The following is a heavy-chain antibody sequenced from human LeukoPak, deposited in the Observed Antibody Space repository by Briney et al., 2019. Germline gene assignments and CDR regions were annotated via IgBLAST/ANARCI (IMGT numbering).Heavy chain of an antibody. Sequence: GGSLRLSCAASGFTFSSYGMHWVRQAPGKGLEWVAVIWYDGSNKYYADSVKGRFTISRDNSKNTLYLQMNSLRAEDTAVYYCARGSIAALPPLAEYFQHWGQGTLVTVSS. J-gene: IGHJ1*01. CDR1: GFTFSSYG. V-gene: IGHV3-33*01. CDR2: IWYDGSNK. CDR3: ARGSIAALPPLAEYFQH. D-gene: IGHD6-6*01.